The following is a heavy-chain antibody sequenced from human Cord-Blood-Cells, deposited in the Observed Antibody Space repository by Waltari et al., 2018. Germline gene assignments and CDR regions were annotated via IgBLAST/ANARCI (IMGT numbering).Heavy chain of an antibody. Sequence: GYYWSWIRQPPGKGLEWIGEINHSGSTNYNPSLKSRVTISVDTSKNQFSLKLSSVTAADTAVYYCARGFHYDSSGYYFDYWGQGTLVTVSS. CDR3: ARGFHYDSSGYYFDY. J-gene: IGHJ4*02. CDR1: GYY. V-gene: IGHV4-34*01. CDR2: INHSGST. D-gene: IGHD3-22*01.